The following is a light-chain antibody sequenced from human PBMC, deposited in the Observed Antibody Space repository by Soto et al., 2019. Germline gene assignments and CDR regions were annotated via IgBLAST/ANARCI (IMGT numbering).Light chain of an antibody. V-gene: IGKV1-8*01. CDR1: QGISSY. J-gene: IGKJ5*01. CDR2: ATS. Sequence: AIRMTQSPSSFSASTGDRVTITCRASQGISSYLAWYQQKPGKAPKLLIHATSTLQSGVPSRFSGSGSGTEFTLTISSLQPEDFATYYCQQLSSYPITFGQGTRLDI. CDR3: QQLSSYPIT.